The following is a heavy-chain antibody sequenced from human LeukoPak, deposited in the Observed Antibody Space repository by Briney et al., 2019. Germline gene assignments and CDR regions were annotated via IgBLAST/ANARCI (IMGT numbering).Heavy chain of an antibody. Sequence: ASVKVSCKASGYTFTGYYIHWVRQAPGQGLEWMGWINPNSGSTNYAQKFQSRVAMTRDTSISTAYKELSRLGSDNTAEYYCARSGLTTYYYYGMDVWGQGTTVTVSS. CDR1: GYTFTGYY. CDR3: ARSGLTTYYYYGMDV. CDR2: INPNSGST. J-gene: IGHJ6*02. V-gene: IGHV1-2*02. D-gene: IGHD4/OR15-4a*01.